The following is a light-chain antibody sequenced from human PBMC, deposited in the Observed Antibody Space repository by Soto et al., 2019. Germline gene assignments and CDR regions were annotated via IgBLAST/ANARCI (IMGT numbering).Light chain of an antibody. J-gene: IGKJ5*01. CDR1: QSISDT. Sequence: EIVMTQSPATLSVSPGGRATLSCRASQSISDTLAWYQQKPGQAPRLLTYSASSRATGIPDRFSGGGSGTDFTLTISRLEPEDFAVYYCQQFSSYPLTFGGGTRLEIK. CDR3: QQFSSYPLT. CDR2: SAS. V-gene: IGKV3-20*01.